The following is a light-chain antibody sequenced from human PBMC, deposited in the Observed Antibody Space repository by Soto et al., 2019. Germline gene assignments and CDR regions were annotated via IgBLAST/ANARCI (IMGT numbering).Light chain of an antibody. CDR1: RSDVGGYNY. J-gene: IGLJ1*01. V-gene: IGLV2-14*01. Sequence: QSLLTQPASVSGSPGQSITISCTGTRSDVGGYNYVSWYQQHPGKAPKLMIYEVSNRPSGVSNRFSGSKSGNTASLTISGLQAEDEADYYCSSYTSSSTYVFGTETKVTAL. CDR2: EVS. CDR3: SSYTSSSTYV.